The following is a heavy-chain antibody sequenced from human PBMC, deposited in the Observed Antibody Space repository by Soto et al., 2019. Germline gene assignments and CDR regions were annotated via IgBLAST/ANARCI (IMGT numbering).Heavy chain of an antibody. CDR2: ITGSGRDT. CDR1: GFTFRNNV. J-gene: IGHJ4*02. D-gene: IGHD2-8*01. V-gene: IGHV3-23*01. CDR3: AKNGLDNSPSAIDS. Sequence: EVQLLESGGGLAQPGGSLRLSCAASGFTFRNNVLSWVRQAPGKGLDWVSGITGSGRDTYDADSVKGRFTISRDNSKNMVFLKMNSLRAEDTALYYCAKNGLDNSPSAIDSWGPGTLATVSS.